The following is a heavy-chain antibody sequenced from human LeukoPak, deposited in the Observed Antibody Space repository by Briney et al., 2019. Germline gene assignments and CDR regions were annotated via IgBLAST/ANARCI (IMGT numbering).Heavy chain of an antibody. V-gene: IGHV1-8*01. CDR2: MNPNSGNT. CDR1: GYTFTSYD. D-gene: IGHD6-13*01. J-gene: IGHJ6*02. CDR3: ARTGHSSSWYPYYYYYGMDV. Sequence: ASVKVSCKASGYTFTSYDINWVRQATGQGLEWMGWMNPNSGNTGYAQKFQGRVTMTRSTSISTAYMELSSLRSEDAAVYYCARTGHSSSWYPYYYYYGMDVWGQGTTVTVSS.